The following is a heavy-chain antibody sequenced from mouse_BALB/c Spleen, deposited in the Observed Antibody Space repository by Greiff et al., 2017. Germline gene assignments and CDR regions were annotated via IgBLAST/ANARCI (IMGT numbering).Heavy chain of an antibody. CDR1: GYTFTSYV. Sequence: VQLQQSGPELVKPGASVKMSCKASGYTFTSYVMHWVKQKPGQGLEWIGYINPYNDGTKYNEKFKGKATLTSDKSSSTAYMELSSLTSEDSAVYYCARGDDYDEGYAMDYWGQGTSVTVSS. V-gene: IGHV1-14*01. CDR3: ARGDDYDEGYAMDY. J-gene: IGHJ4*01. CDR2: INPYNDGT. D-gene: IGHD2-4*01.